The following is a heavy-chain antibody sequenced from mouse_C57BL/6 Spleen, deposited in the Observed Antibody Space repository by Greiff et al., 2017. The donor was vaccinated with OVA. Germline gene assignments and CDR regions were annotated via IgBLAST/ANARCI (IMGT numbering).Heavy chain of an antibody. CDR3: TPNYYGPLDY. Sequence: EVTLMESGAELVRPGASVKLSCTASGFNIKDDYMHWVKQRPEQGLEWIGWIDPENGDTEYASKFQGKATITADTSSNTAYLQLSSLTSEDTAVYYCTPNYYGPLDYWGQGTTLTVSS. J-gene: IGHJ2*01. D-gene: IGHD1-1*01. CDR2: IDPENGDT. V-gene: IGHV14-4*01. CDR1: GFNIKDDY.